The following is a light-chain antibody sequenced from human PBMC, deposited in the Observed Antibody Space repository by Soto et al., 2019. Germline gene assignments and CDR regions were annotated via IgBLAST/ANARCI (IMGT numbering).Light chain of an antibody. CDR3: SSYTCSGTYV. Sequence: QSVLTQPASVSGSPGQSIAISCTGTSSDVGGYNYVSWYQQHPGKAPKLMIYDVSNRPSGVSNRFSGSKSGNTASLTISGLQAEDEADYYCSSYTCSGTYVFGCGTKVTVL. V-gene: IGLV2-14*01. CDR1: SSDVGGYNY. J-gene: IGLJ1*01. CDR2: DVS.